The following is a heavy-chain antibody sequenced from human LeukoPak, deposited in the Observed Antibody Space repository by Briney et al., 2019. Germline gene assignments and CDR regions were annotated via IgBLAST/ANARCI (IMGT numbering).Heavy chain of an antibody. V-gene: IGHV3-66*02. D-gene: IGHD3-10*01. CDR1: GFTVGSNY. CDR3: AGNNYASGTFLVY. J-gene: IGHJ4*02. CDR2: IYSGGST. Sequence: AEGSLRLSCAASGFTVGSNYMNWVRQAPGKGFEWVSSIYSGGSTDYADSVKGRFTISRDSSKNTAYPQMNSLRSDDTAVYFCAGNNYASGTFLVYWGQGTLVTVSS.